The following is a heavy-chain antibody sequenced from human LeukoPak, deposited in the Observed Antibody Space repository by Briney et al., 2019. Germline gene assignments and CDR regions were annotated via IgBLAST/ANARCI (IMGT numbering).Heavy chain of an antibody. CDR2: INPNSGGT. J-gene: IGHJ4*02. Sequence: ASVKVSCKASGYTFTSYDINWVRQATGQGLEWMGWINPNSGGTNYAQKFQGRVTMTRDTSISTAYMELSRLRSDDTAVYYCAREMDIVATIHFDYWGQGTLVTVSS. V-gene: IGHV1-2*02. D-gene: IGHD5-12*01. CDR3: AREMDIVATIHFDY. CDR1: GYTFTSYD.